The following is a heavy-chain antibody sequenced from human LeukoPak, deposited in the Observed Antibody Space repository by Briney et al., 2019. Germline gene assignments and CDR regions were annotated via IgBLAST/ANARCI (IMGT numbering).Heavy chain of an antibody. V-gene: IGHV1-18*01. Sequence: ASVKVSCKASGYTFTSYGISWVRQAPGQGLEWMGWISAYNGNTNYAQKLQGRVTMTIDTSTSTAYMELRSLRSDDTAVYYCARDAQPDLPGIAVAGRGWFDPWGQGTLVTVSS. CDR1: GYTFTSYG. D-gene: IGHD6-19*01. J-gene: IGHJ5*02. CDR3: ARDAQPDLPGIAVAGRGWFDP. CDR2: ISAYNGNT.